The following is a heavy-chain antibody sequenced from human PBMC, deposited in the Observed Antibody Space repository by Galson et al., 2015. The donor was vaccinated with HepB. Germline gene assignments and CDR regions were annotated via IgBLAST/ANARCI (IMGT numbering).Heavy chain of an antibody. CDR3: ARGSGSIAAAGTLGHY. D-gene: IGHD6-13*01. V-gene: IGHV1-46*03. CDR2: INPSGGST. J-gene: IGHJ4*02. Sequence: SVKVSCKASGYTFTSYYMHWVRQAPGQGLEWMGIINPSGGSTSYAQKFQGRVTMTRDTSTSTVYMELSSLRSEDTAVYYCARGSGSIAAAGTLGHYWGQGTLVTVSS. CDR1: GYTFTSYY.